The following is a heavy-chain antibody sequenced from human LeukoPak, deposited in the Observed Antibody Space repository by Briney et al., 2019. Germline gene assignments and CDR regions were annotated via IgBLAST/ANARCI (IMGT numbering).Heavy chain of an antibody. Sequence: SETLSLTCAVYGGSFSGYYWSWLRQPPGKGLEWIGEINHSGSTNYNPSLKSRVTISVDTSKNQSSLKLSSVTAADTAVYYCARASSLYDFWSGYRTPLDYWGQGTLVTVSS. CDR1: GGSFSGYY. D-gene: IGHD3-3*01. V-gene: IGHV4-34*01. CDR2: INHSGST. J-gene: IGHJ4*02. CDR3: ARASSLYDFWSGYRTPLDY.